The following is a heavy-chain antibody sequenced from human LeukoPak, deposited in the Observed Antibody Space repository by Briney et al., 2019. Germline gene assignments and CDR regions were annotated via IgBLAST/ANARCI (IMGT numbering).Heavy chain of an antibody. CDR3: ARDTNGDGWFDP. D-gene: IGHD4-17*01. J-gene: IGHJ5*02. Sequence: GGSLRLSCAASGFTFSSYEMNWARKAPGKGLGWVSYISSSGSTIYYADSVKGRFTISRDNAKNSLYLQMNSLRAEDTSVYYCARDTNGDGWFDPWGQGTLVTVSS. CDR2: ISSSGSTI. V-gene: IGHV3-48*03. CDR1: GFTFSSYE.